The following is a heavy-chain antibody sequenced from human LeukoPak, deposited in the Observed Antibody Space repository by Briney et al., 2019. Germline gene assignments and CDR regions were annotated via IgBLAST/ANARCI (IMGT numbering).Heavy chain of an antibody. CDR2: INHSGST. V-gene: IGHV4-34*01. CDR1: GGSFSDYD. J-gene: IGHJ4*02. Sequence: PSESLSLTCAVYGGSFSDYDWSWIRQPPGKGLEWIGEINHSGSTNYNPSLKSRVTISVDTSKNQFSLKLSSVTAADTAVYYCTRRRNYLSHFDYWGQGTLVTVSS. CDR3: TRRRNYLSHFDY. D-gene: IGHD1-7*01.